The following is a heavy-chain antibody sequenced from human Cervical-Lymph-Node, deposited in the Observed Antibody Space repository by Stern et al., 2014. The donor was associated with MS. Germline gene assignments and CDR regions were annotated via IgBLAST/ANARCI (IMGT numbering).Heavy chain of an antibody. CDR2: IYYSGTT. Sequence: QVQLQESGPGLLRPSETLSLTCTVSGASITSYYWSWIRQPPGKGLEWIGYIYYSGTTNYNASLKGRVAILIDPSKPQFSLRLSSVTAADTAVYYCARATDLWGQGTLVTVSS. V-gene: IGHV4-59*01. CDR3: ARATDL. J-gene: IGHJ5*02. CDR1: GASITSYY.